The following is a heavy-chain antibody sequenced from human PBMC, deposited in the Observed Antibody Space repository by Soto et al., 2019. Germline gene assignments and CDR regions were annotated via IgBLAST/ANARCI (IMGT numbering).Heavy chain of an antibody. V-gene: IGHV5-51*01. CDR2: IYPGDSDT. Sequence: PGESLKISCKGSGYSFTSYWIGWVRQMPGKGLEWMGIIYPGDSDTRYSPSFQGQVTISADKSISTAYLQWSSLKASDTAMYYCARQENVERGYSYGSPVYWGQGTLVTVPQ. CDR3: ARQENVERGYSYGSPVY. CDR1: GYSFTSYW. J-gene: IGHJ4*02. D-gene: IGHD5-18*01.